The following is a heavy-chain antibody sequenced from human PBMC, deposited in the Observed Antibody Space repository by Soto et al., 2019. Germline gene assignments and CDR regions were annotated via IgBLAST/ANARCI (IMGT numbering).Heavy chain of an antibody. Sequence: ASVKVSCKASGYTFTSYYMHWVRQAPGQGLEWMGIINPSGGSTSYAQEFQGRVTMTRDTSTSTVYMELSSLRSEDTAVYYCARGRDYGDYWPGDWYFDLWGRGTLVTVSS. J-gene: IGHJ2*01. V-gene: IGHV1-46*03. D-gene: IGHD4-17*01. CDR1: GYTFTSYY. CDR3: ARGRDYGDYWPGDWYFDL. CDR2: INPSGGST.